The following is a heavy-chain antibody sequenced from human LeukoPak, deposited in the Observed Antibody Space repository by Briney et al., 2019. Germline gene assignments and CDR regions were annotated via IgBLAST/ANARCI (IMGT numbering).Heavy chain of an antibody. V-gene: IGHV3-11*01. D-gene: IGHD1-20*01. J-gene: IGHJ2*01. CDR3: ARAPDNWNAREGLFDL. Sequence: GRSLRLSCAASGFTFMDYYMSWIRQAPGKGLEWVSYISSSGSTIYYADSVKGRFTISRDNAKNSLYLQMNSLRVEDAAVYYCARAPDNWNAREGLFDLWGRGTLVTVSS. CDR1: GFTFMDYY. CDR2: ISSSGSTI.